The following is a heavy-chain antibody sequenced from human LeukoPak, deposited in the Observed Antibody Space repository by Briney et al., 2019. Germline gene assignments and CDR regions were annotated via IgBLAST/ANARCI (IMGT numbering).Heavy chain of an antibody. D-gene: IGHD6-13*01. CDR1: GFTFSNYG. Sequence: GGSLRLSCAASGFTFSNYGMTWVRQAPGKGLEWVSAISGSGAFTYYADSVKGRFTISRDNSKNTLYLQMNSLRAEDTAVYFCAKAGFSSSWSKPDNWFDPWGQGTLVTVPS. CDR2: ISGSGAFT. CDR3: AKAGFSSSWSKPDNWFDP. V-gene: IGHV3-23*01. J-gene: IGHJ5*02.